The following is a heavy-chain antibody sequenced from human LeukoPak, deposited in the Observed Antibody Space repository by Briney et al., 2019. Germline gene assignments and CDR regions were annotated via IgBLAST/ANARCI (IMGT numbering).Heavy chain of an antibody. Sequence: SETLSLTCAVYGGSFSGYYWSWIRQPPGKGLEWIGEINHSGSTNYNPSLKSRVTISVDTSKNQFSLKLSSVTAADTAVYYCARGVRLRFLEWASYYYYYYMDVWGKGTTVTVSS. J-gene: IGHJ6*03. CDR3: ARGVRLRFLEWASYYYYYYMDV. V-gene: IGHV4-34*01. D-gene: IGHD3-3*01. CDR1: GGSFSGYY. CDR2: INHSGST.